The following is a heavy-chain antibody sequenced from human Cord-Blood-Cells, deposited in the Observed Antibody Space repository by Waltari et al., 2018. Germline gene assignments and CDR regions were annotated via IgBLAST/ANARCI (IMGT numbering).Heavy chain of an antibody. CDR3: ARLGDYGSGSYYNDY. D-gene: IGHD3-10*01. Sequence: QVQLQQWGAGLLKPSETLSLTCAVYGGSFSGYSWSWIRHPPGKGLEWIGEINHSGSTNYNPSLKSRVTISVDTSKNQFSLKLSSVTAADTAVYYCARLGDYGSGSYYNDYWGQGTLVTVSS. CDR1: GGSFSGYS. V-gene: IGHV4-34*01. J-gene: IGHJ4*02. CDR2: INHSGST.